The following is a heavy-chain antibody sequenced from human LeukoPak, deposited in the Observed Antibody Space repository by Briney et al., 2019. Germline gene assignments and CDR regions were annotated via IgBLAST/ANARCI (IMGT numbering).Heavy chain of an antibody. CDR2: ISYDGSNK. CDR3: AKDTQGYDFWSGYYRATETHFDY. J-gene: IGHJ4*02. Sequence: SCKASGYTFTSYAMHWVRQAPGKGLEWVAVISYDGSNKYYADSVKGRFTISRDNSKNTLYLQMNSLRAEDTAVYYCAKDTQGYDFWSGYYRATETHFDYWGQGTLVTVSS. D-gene: IGHD3-3*01. V-gene: IGHV3-30-3*02. CDR1: GYTFTSYA.